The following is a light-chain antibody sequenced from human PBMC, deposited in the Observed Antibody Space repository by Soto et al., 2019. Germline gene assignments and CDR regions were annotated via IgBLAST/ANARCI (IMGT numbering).Light chain of an antibody. Sequence: ELVFTQSPGTLSLSPGARATLSCRASQSVSSSYLAWYQQKPGQAPRLLIYDASNRATGIPARFNGSGSGTEVTINISSLKSEDVAVYDGQHYANWPLTFGGGTKVDIK. CDR3: QHYANWPLT. CDR1: QSVSSSY. J-gene: IGKJ4*01. V-gene: IGKV3-20*01. CDR2: DAS.